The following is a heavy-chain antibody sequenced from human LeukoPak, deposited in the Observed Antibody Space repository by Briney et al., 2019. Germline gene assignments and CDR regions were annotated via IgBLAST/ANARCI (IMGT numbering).Heavy chain of an antibody. CDR2: TYYRSKWYN. Sequence: SQTLSLTCAISGDSVSSNSAAWNWIRQSPSRGLEWLGRTYYRSKWYNDYAVSVKSRITINSDTSKNQFSLQLNSVTPEDTAVYYCARDRKWIQLWSGANQNYYYYYYMDVWGKGTTVTISS. CDR1: GDSVSSNSAA. CDR3: ARDRKWIQLWSGANQNYYYYYYMDV. D-gene: IGHD5-18*01. V-gene: IGHV6-1*01. J-gene: IGHJ6*03.